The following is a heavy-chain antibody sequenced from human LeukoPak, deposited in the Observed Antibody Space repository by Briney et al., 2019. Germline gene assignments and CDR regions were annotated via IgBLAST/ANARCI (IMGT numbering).Heavy chain of an antibody. CDR1: GGSISSNS. CDR3: ARHVQSSGWYQADVFDI. D-gene: IGHD6-19*01. Sequence: PSETLSLTCTVSGGSISSNSWNWIRQAPGKGLEWIGSIYHSGTTSYNPSLMSRVTISVDASKNKFSLKLTSVTAADTAVYYCARHVQSSGWYQADVFDIWGQGTMVTVSS. J-gene: IGHJ3*02. V-gene: IGHV4-59*08. CDR2: IYHSGTT.